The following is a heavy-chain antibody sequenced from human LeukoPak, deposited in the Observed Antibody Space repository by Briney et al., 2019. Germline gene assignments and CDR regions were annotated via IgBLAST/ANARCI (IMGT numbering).Heavy chain of an antibody. Sequence: SETLSLTCAVSGDSISNHIYYWDWIRQTPGKGLEWIGTVYYTGNAYYNPSLKSRVTISVDTSDNRFSLHLSSVNAADTAIYYCARLRALSGHRGAFDIWGQGTLVTVSS. CDR1: GDSISNHIYY. V-gene: IGHV4-39*01. J-gene: IGHJ3*02. CDR3: ARLRALSGHRGAFDI. CDR2: VYYTGNA. D-gene: IGHD5/OR15-5a*01.